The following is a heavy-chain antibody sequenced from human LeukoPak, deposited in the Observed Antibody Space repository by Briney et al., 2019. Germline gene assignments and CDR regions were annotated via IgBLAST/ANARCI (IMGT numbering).Heavy chain of an antibody. Sequence: SETLSLTCTVSGDFLSSGDYYWGWIRQSPGKGLTWIGSIYYSGSTLYNASFESRVTMSVDTSKNQFSLKLRSVTAADTAVYYCARPCQVTTCAKFEYWGQGILVTVSS. J-gene: IGHJ4*02. CDR1: GDFLSSGDYY. CDR2: IYYSGST. V-gene: IGHV4-39*01. D-gene: IGHD4-17*01. CDR3: ARPCQVTTCAKFEY.